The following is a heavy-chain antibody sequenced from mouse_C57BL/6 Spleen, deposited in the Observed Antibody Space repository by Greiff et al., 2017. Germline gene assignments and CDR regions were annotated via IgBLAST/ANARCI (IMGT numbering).Heavy chain of an antibody. J-gene: IGHJ4*01. CDR1: GYTFTSYG. Sequence: VQLQQSGAELARPGASVKLSCKASGYTFTSYGISWVKQRTGQGLEWIGEIYPRSGNTYYNEKFKGKATLTADKSSSTAYMELRSLTSEDSAVSFCAREGGDYEDYAMDYWGQGTSVTVSS. CDR3: AREGGDYEDYAMDY. CDR2: IYPRSGNT. D-gene: IGHD2-4*01. V-gene: IGHV1-81*01.